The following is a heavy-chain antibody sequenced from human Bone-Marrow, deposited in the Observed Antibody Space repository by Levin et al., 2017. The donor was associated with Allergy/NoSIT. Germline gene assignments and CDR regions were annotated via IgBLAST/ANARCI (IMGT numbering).Heavy chain of an antibody. V-gene: IGHV1-69*06. CDR1: GGTFSSYA. J-gene: IGHJ4*02. Sequence: KISCKASGGTFSSYAISWVRQAPGQGLEWMGGIIPIFGTANYAQKFQGRVTITADKSTSTAYMELSSLRSEDTAVYYCARYLPAANPYYFDYWGQGTLVTVSS. D-gene: IGHD2-2*01. CDR2: IIPIFGTA. CDR3: ARYLPAANPYYFDY.